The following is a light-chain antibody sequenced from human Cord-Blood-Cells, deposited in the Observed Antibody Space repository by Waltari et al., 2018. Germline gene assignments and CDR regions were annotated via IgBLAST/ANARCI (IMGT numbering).Light chain of an antibody. CDR3: QQFNSYPLT. V-gene: IGKV1-13*02. J-gene: IGKJ4*01. CDR2: DAS. Sequence: AIQLTQSPSSLSPSVGDRVTITCRASKGISSALAWYQQKPGNAPKLLIYDASSLEIGVPSRFSGSGSGTDFTLTISSLQPEDFATYYCQQFNSYPLTFGGGTKVEIK. CDR1: KGISSA.